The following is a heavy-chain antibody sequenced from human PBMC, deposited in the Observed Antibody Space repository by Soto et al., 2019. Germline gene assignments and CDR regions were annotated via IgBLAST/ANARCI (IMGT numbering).Heavy chain of an antibody. CDR1: GGTFSSYA. J-gene: IGHJ3*02. Sequence: QVQLVQSGAEVKKPGSSVKVSCKASGGTFSSYAISWVRQAPGQGLEWMGGIIPIFGTANYAQKFQGRVTITADESTSTAYMELSSLRSEDTAVYYCARRRVSLLWFGDPRPGEAFDIWGQGTMVTVSS. CDR2: IIPIFGTA. CDR3: ARRRVSLLWFGDPRPGEAFDI. D-gene: IGHD3-10*01. V-gene: IGHV1-69*12.